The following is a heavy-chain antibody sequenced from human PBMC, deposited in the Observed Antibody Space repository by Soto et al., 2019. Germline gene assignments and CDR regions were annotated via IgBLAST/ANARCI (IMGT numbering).Heavy chain of an antibody. J-gene: IGHJ4*02. D-gene: IGHD3-10*01. CDR1: GFTFSSHD. V-gene: IGHV3-30*18. Sequence: QVQLVESGGAVVQPGRSLRLSCAASGFTFSSHDLHWVRQSPGKGLEWVAHISNDGNRKYYADTVKGRFTISRDNSKNTLYLQMNSLSAEDTAVYYCANGSSHGAFDSWGPGTLVTVFS. CDR2: ISNDGNRK. CDR3: ANGSSHGAFDS.